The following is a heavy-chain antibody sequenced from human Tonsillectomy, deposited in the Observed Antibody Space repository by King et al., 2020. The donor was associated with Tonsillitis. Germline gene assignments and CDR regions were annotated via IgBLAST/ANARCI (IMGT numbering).Heavy chain of an antibody. Sequence: QLQESGPGLVKPSETLSLTCTVSGGSISSYYWSWIRQPPGKGLEWIGYIYYSGSTNYNPSLKSRVTISVDTSKNQFSLKLSSVTAADTAVYYCARTGRIYRYYAWGCVFHNWCDPWRQGTLHTVS. CDR2: IYYSGST. V-gene: IGHV4-59*01. D-gene: IGHD4-11*01. CDR1: GGSISSYY. CDR3: ARTGRIYRYYAWGCVFHNWCDP. J-gene: IGHJ5*02.